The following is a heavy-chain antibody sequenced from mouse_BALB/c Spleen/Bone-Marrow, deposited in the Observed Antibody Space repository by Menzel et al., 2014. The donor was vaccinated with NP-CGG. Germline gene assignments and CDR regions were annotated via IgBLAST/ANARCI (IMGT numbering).Heavy chain of an antibody. CDR2: IDPASGNI. CDR3: ASLTGTFDY. V-gene: IGHV14-3*02. Sequence: VQLKDSGTGLVKPGASVKLSCTASGFNIKDTYMHWVKQRPEQGLDWIGRIDPASGNIQYDPKFQGRAAITADTSSNTAYLQLSSLTSEDTAVYYCASLTGTFDYWGQGTPLTVSS. D-gene: IGHD4-1*01. J-gene: IGHJ2*01. CDR1: GFNIKDTY.